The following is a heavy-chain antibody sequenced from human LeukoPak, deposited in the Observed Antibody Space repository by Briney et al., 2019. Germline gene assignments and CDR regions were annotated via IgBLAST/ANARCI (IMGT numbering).Heavy chain of an antibody. CDR2: ISSTSSYI. V-gene: IGHV3-21*01. Sequence: GGSLRLSCAVSGFTFSSYWMSWVRQAPGKGLEWVSSISSTSSYIYYADSVKGRFTISRDNAKNSLYLQMNSLRAEDTAVYYCARGPYCGGDCYPQGFDYWGQGTLVTVSS. J-gene: IGHJ4*02. CDR1: GFTFSSYW. D-gene: IGHD2-21*02. CDR3: ARGPYCGGDCYPQGFDY.